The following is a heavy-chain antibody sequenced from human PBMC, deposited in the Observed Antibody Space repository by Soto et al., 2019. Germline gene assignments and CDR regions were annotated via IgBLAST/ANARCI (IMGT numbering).Heavy chain of an antibody. Sequence: GGSLRLSCAASGFTFSSYGMHWVRQAPGKGLEWVAVISYDGSNKYYADSVKGRFTISRDNSKNTLYLQMNSLRAEDTAVYYCARPRYYYDSSGYYYVPCYFDYWGQGTLVTVSS. CDR1: GFTFSSYG. D-gene: IGHD3-22*01. V-gene: IGHV3-30*03. CDR3: ARPRYYYDSSGYYYVPCYFDY. J-gene: IGHJ4*02. CDR2: ISYDGSNK.